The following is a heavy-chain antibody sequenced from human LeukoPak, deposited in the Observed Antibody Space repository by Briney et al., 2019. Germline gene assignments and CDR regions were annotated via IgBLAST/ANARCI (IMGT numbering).Heavy chain of an antibody. CDR1: GFTFSSYS. J-gene: IGHJ5*02. D-gene: IGHD1-1*01. V-gene: IGHV3-21*01. CDR3: ARLGPLQLGQRPSTRGNWFDP. Sequence: GGSLRLSCAASGFTFSSYSMNWVRQAPGKGLEWVPSISSSSSYIYYADSVKGRFTISRDNAKNSLYLQMNSLRAEDTAVYYCARLGPLQLGQRPSTRGNWFDPWGQGTLVTVSS. CDR2: ISSSSSYI.